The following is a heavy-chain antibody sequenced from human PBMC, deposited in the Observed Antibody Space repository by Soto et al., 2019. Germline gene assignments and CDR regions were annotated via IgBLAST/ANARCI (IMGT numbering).Heavy chain of an antibody. CDR2: ISFDGTTK. CDR1: GFPLYNYD. V-gene: IGHV3-30*18. J-gene: IGHJ4*02. Sequence: PGESLRLSCAVSGFPLYNYDINWVRQAPGKGLEWVAIISFDGTTKVYADSVKGRFTISRDNSKNTVFLQMNGLGVEDTAVYYCAKHATYYYNTLPRAYFDSWGQGTQVTVSS. CDR3: AKHATYYYNTLPRAYFDS. D-gene: IGHD3-22*01.